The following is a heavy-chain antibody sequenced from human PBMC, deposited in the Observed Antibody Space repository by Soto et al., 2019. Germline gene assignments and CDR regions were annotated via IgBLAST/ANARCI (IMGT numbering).Heavy chain of an antibody. D-gene: IGHD6-6*01. CDR1: GFTFSSYA. J-gene: IGHJ4*02. CDR3: ANLLGAAPGFDY. V-gene: IGHV3-23*01. CDR2: ISGSGGST. Sequence: GGSLRLSCAASGFTFSSYAMSWVRQAPGKGLEWVSAISGSGGSTYYADSVKGRLTISRDNSKNTLYLQMNSLRAEDTAVYYCANLLGAAPGFDYWGQGTLVTVSS.